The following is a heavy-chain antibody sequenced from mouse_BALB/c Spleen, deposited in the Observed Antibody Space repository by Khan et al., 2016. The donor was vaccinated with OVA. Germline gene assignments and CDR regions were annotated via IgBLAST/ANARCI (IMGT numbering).Heavy chain of an antibody. CDR3: ARGSGNSRFAY. D-gene: IGHD1-3*01. V-gene: IGHV1S137*01. CDR1: GYTFTDFA. J-gene: IGHJ3*01. Sequence: QVQLKQSGAELVRPGVSVKISCKGSGYTFTDFAMHWVKQSHAKSLEWIGVISTFYGDATYNQMFKDKATMTVDKSSSTAYMELVRLTSEDSVIXYCARGSGNSRFAYWGQGTLVTVSA. CDR2: ISTFYGDA.